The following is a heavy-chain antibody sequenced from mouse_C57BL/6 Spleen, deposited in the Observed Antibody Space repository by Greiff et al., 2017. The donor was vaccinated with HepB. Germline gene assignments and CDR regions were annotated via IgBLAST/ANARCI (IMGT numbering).Heavy chain of an antibody. CDR2: IYPGDGDT. Sequence: ESGPELVKPGASVKISCKASGYAFSSSWMNWVKQRPGKGLEWIGRIYPGDGDTNYNGKFKGKATLTADKSSSTAYMQLSSLTSEDSAVYFCARPPYYYGGQYYFDYWGQGTTLTVSS. D-gene: IGHD1-1*02. CDR3: ARPPYYYGGQYYFDY. V-gene: IGHV1-82*01. J-gene: IGHJ2*01. CDR1: GYAFSSSW.